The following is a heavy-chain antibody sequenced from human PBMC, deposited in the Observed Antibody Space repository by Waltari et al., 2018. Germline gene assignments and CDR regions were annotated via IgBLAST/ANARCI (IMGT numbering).Heavy chain of an antibody. CDR1: VFTVSSTY. CDR3: ASSMVVTPTFDY. CDR2: IYSGGST. Sequence: EVQLVETGGGLIQPGGSLRLSCAASVFTVSSTYMSWVRQAPGTGLEWVSVIYSGGSTYYADSVKGRFTISRDNSKNTLYLQMNSLRAEDTAVYYCASSMVVTPTFDYWGQGTLVTVSS. J-gene: IGHJ4*02. V-gene: IGHV3-53*02. D-gene: IGHD2-15*01.